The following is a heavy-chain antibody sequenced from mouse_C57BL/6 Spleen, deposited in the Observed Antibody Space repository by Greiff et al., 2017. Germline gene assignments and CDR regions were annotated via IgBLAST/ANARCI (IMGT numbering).Heavy chain of an antibody. CDR3: ARPYDYYAMDY. V-gene: IGHV1-76*01. J-gene: IGHJ4*01. CDR2: IYPGTGTT. D-gene: IGHD6-5*01. CDR1: GYTFTDYY. Sequence: QVQLQQSGAELVRPGASVKLSCKASGYTFTDYYINWVKQRPGQGLAWIARIYPGTGTTYYNEKFKGKATLTAEKSSSTAYMQLSSLTSEDSDVYVCARPYDYYAMDYWGQGTSVTVSS.